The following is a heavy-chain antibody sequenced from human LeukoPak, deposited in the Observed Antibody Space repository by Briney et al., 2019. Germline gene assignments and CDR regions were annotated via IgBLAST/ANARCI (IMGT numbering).Heavy chain of an antibody. V-gene: IGHV3-7*01. CDR3: ARRYYDYVWGSYQFDY. D-gene: IGHD3-16*02. Sequence: GGSLRLSCAASGFTFSSYWMSWVRQAPGKGLEWVANIKQDGSVKYYVDSVKGRFTISRDNAKNSLYLQMNSLRAEDTAVYYCARRYYDYVWGSYQFDYWGQGTLVTVSS. CDR2: IKQDGSVK. CDR1: GFTFSSYW. J-gene: IGHJ4*02.